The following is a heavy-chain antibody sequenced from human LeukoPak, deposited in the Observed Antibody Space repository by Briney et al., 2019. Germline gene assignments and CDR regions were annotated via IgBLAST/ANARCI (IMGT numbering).Heavy chain of an antibody. V-gene: IGHV3-23*01. Sequence: PGGSLRLSCAASGFTFSSYAMSWVRQAPGKGLEWVSAISGSGGSTYYADSVKGRFTISRDNSKNTLYLQMNSLRAKDTAVYYCAKVARKWELSDYFDYWGQGTLVTVSS. CDR2: ISGSGGST. CDR1: GFTFSSYA. D-gene: IGHD1-26*01. J-gene: IGHJ4*02. CDR3: AKVARKWELSDYFDY.